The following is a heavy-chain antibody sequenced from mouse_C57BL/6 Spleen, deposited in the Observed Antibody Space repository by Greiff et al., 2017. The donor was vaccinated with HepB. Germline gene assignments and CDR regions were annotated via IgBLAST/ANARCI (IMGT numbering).Heavy chain of an antibody. Sequence: QVQLKQPGAELVKPGASVKMSCKASGSTFTSYWITWVKQRPGQGLEWIGDIYPGSGSTNYNEKFKSKATLTVDTSSSTAYMQLSSLTSEDSAVYYCARSSTGTLALDYWGQGTSLTVSS. V-gene: IGHV1-55*01. D-gene: IGHD4-1*02. CDR3: ARSSTGTLALDY. CDR2: IYPGSGST. CDR1: GSTFTSYW. J-gene: IGHJ2*02.